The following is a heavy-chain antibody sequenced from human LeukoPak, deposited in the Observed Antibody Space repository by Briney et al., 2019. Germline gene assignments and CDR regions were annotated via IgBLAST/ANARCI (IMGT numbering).Heavy chain of an antibody. D-gene: IGHD3-22*01. V-gene: IGHV3-30-3*01. CDR2: ISYDGSNK. CDR1: GFTFSSYA. J-gene: IGHJ4*02. CDR3: ARDYYDSSGYVDY. Sequence: GGSLRLPCAASGFTFSSYAMHWVRQAPGKGLEWVAVISYDGSNKYYADSVKGRFTISRDNSKNTLYPQMNSLRAEDTAVYYCARDYYDSSGYVDYWGQGTLVTVSS.